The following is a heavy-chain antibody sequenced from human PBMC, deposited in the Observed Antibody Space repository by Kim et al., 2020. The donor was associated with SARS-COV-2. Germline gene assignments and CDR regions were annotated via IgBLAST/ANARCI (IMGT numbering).Heavy chain of an antibody. CDR3: AKDIPPNSSGWWNYYYYYGMDV. D-gene: IGHD6-19*01. CDR2: ISWNSGSI. V-gene: IGHV3-9*01. J-gene: IGHJ6*02. Sequence: GGSLRLSCAASGFTFDDYAMHWVRQAPGKGLEWVSGISWNSGSIGYADSVKGRFTISRDNAKNSLYLQMNSLRAEDTALYYCAKDIPPNSSGWWNYYYYYGMDVWGQGTTVTVSS. CDR1: GFTFDDYA.